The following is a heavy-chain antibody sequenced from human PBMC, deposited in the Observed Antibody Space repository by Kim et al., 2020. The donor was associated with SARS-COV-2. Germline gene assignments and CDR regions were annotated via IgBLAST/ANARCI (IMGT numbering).Heavy chain of an antibody. CDR2: IIPIFGTA. D-gene: IGHD5-12*01. CDR3: ARMPADVDIVATILNYYYGMDV. CDR1: GGTFSSYA. J-gene: IGHJ6*02. V-gene: IGHV1-69*13. Sequence: SVKVSCKASGGTFSSYAISWVRQAPGQGLEWMGGIIPIFGTANYAQKFQGRVTITADESTSTAYMELSSLRSEDTAVYYCARMPADVDIVATILNYYYGMDVWGQGTTVTVSS.